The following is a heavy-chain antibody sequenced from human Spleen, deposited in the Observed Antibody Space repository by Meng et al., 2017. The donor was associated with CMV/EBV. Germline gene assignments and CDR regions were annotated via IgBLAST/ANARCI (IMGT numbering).Heavy chain of an antibody. CDR3: ARGRQEYSIFGVAILVDY. Sequence: ASVKVSCKASGYTFTGYYMHWVRQAPGQGLEWMGWINPNSGGTNYAQKFQGRVTMTRDTSISTAYMDLESLTSDDTAVYYCARGRQEYSIFGVAILVDYWGQGALVTVSS. D-gene: IGHD3-3*01. CDR2: INPNSGGT. J-gene: IGHJ4*02. V-gene: IGHV1-2*02. CDR1: GYTFTGYY.